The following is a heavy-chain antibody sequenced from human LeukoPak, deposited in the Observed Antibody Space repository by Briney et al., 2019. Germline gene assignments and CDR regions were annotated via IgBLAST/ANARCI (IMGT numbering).Heavy chain of an antibody. CDR1: GYSFTSYW. V-gene: IGHV5-51*01. CDR2: IYPGDSDT. D-gene: IGHD6-19*01. J-gene: IGHJ6*03. CDR3: ARQGIAVADTYYYYYYMDV. Sequence: GESLKISCKGSGYSFTSYWIGWVRQMPGKGLEWMGIIYPGDSDTRYSPSFQGQVTISADKPISTAYLQWSSLKASDTAMYYCARQGIAVADTYYYYYYMDVWGKGTTVTVSS.